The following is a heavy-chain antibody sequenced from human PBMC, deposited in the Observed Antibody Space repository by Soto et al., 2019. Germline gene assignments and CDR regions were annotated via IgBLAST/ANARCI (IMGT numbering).Heavy chain of an antibody. CDR3: ASTNTTTWYWSDP. CDR2: IFSNDEK. V-gene: IGHV2-26*04. CDR1: GFSLSNAGLG. D-gene: IGHD6-13*01. J-gene: IGHJ5*02. Sequence: QVTVKESGPVLVKPTETLTLTCTVSGFSLSNAGLGVSWIRQPPGKALEWLAHIFSNDEKSYSTSLKSRLTTPMHPSKTHVSLTRPNMAPVDTAPYYCASTNTTTWYWSDPWGQGTLATVPS.